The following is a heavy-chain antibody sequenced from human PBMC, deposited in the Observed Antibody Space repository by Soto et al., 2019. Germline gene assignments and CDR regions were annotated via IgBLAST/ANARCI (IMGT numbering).Heavy chain of an antibody. D-gene: IGHD3-16*01. CDR2: INPKDGGT. Sequence: ASVKVSCKVSGYTLTELSMHWVRQAPGKGLEWMGGINPKDGGTSYAQKFQGRVTMTRDTSTSTVYMELSSLRSEDTAVYYCARDLIANYAFDIWGQGTMVTVSS. CDR1: GYTLTELS. J-gene: IGHJ3*02. CDR3: ARDLIANYAFDI. V-gene: IGHV1-24*01.